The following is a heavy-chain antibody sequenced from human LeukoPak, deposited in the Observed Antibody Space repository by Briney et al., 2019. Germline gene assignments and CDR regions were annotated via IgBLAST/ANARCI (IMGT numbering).Heavy chain of an antibody. V-gene: IGHV4-30-4*08. D-gene: IGHD3-3*01. CDR2: IYYSGST. Sequence: SETLSLTCAVSGGSISSGGYSWSWIRQPPGKGLEWIGYIYYSGSTYYNPSLKSRVTISVDTSKNQFSLKLSSVTAADTAVYYCARDRRYYDFWSGYSNWFDPWGQGTLVTVSS. J-gene: IGHJ5*02. CDR3: ARDRRYYDFWSGYSNWFDP. CDR1: GGSISSGGYS.